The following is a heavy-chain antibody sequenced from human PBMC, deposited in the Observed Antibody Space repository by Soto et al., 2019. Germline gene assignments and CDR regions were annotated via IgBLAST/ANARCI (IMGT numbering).Heavy chain of an antibody. D-gene: IGHD3-3*01. CDR3: ARTSGYRYYYMDV. Sequence: QVQLQQWGAGLLKPSETLSLTCAVYGGSFSGYYWSWIRQPPGRGLEWIGQINHSGSTNYNPSLKSRVTISVDTSKNQFSLKLSSVTAADTAVYYCARTSGYRYYYMDVWGKGTTVTVSS. V-gene: IGHV4-34*01. CDR1: GGSFSGYY. CDR2: INHSGST. J-gene: IGHJ6*03.